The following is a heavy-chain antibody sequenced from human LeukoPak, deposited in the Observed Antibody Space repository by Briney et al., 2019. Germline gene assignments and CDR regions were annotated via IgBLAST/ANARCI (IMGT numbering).Heavy chain of an antibody. CDR3: ARDLFHRYYDSSGRAFDY. CDR1: GYTFTIYY. J-gene: IGHJ4*02. Sequence: ASVKVSCKASGYTFTIYYIHWVRQAPGQGLEWMGLINPSGGSTNYAQKFQGRVTMTRDTSTSTVYMELSSLRSEDTAVYYCARDLFHRYYDSSGRAFDYWGQGTLVTVSS. D-gene: IGHD3-22*01. CDR2: INPSGGST. V-gene: IGHV1-46*01.